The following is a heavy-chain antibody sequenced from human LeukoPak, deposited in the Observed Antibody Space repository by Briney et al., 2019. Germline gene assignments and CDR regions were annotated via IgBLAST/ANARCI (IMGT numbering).Heavy chain of an antibody. CDR3: AKGRPNYYGSNGHYYRRDGDY. D-gene: IGHD3-22*01. CDR2: TSGDGGAT. J-gene: IGHJ4*02. CDR1: GFTFSSYA. V-gene: IGHV3-23*01. Sequence: PGGSLRLSCAASGFTFSSYAMSWVRQSTGKGLEWVSSTSGDGGATYYSNSVKGRSTISRDNSRNTLYLQMNSLRAEDTAVYYCAKGRPNYYGSNGHYYRRDGDYWGQGTLVTVSS.